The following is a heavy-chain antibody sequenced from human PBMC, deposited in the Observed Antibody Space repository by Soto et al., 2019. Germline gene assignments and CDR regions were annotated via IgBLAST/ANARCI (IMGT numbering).Heavy chain of an antibody. Sequence: ASVKVSCKASGYTFTGYYMHWVRQAPRQGLEWMGWINPNSGGTNYAQKFQGRVTMTRDTSISTAYMELSRLRSDDTAVYYCARVAAQDFWSGYLGYYYYGMDAWGQGTTVTVSS. CDR1: GYTFTGYY. CDR3: ARVAAQDFWSGYLGYYYYGMDA. V-gene: IGHV1-2*02. D-gene: IGHD3-3*01. J-gene: IGHJ6*02. CDR2: INPNSGGT.